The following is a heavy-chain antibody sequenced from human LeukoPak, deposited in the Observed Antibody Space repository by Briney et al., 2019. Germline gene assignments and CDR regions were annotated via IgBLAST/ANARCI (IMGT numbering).Heavy chain of an antibody. CDR1: GFTFSNYW. CDR2: IKQDGSEK. Sequence: GGSLRLSCAGSGFTFSNYWMAWVRQAPGRGLEWVANIKQDGSEKNYVDSVKGRFSISRDNAENSLYLQMNSLRAEDTAVYYCARAGAGGVNYFRYYHDYWGQGTLVTVSS. V-gene: IGHV3-7*01. D-gene: IGHD2/OR15-2a*01. J-gene: IGHJ4*02. CDR3: ARAGAGGVNYFRYYHDY.